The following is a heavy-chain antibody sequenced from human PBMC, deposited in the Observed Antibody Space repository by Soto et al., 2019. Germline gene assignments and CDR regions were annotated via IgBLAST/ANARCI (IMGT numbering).Heavy chain of an antibody. D-gene: IGHD6-19*01. V-gene: IGHV4-31*03. J-gene: IGHJ4*02. CDR1: GGSISSGGYY. CDR3: ARVVAVAGTRSFDY. Sequence: PSETLSLTCTVSGGSISSGGYYWSWIRQHPGKGLEWIGYIYYSGSTYYNPSLKSRVTISVDTSKNQFSLKLSSVTAADTAVYYCARVVAVAGTRSFDYWGQGTLVTVSS. CDR2: IYYSGST.